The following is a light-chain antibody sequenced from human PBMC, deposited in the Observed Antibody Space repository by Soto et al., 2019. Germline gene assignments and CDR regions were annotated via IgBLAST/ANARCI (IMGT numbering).Light chain of an antibody. CDR2: GAS. V-gene: IGKV3-15*01. J-gene: IGKJ1*01. Sequence: EIVMTQSPATLSVSPGERATLSCRASQSVSSNLARYQQKPGQAPRLLIYGASTRAPGIPARFSGSGSGTEFTLTISSLQSEDFAVYYCQQYNNWPRTFGQGTKVEIK. CDR1: QSVSSN. CDR3: QQYNNWPRT.